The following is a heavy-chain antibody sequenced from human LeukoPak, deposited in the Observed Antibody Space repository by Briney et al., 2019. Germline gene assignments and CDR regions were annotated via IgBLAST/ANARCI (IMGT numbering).Heavy chain of an antibody. CDR1: GFTFSSYS. CDR3: ARVGFLEWLPDYHYYGMDV. D-gene: IGHD3-3*01. V-gene: IGHV3-21*01. J-gene: IGHJ6*02. CDR2: ISSSSSYI. Sequence: GGSLRLSCAASGFTFSSYSMNWVRQAPGKGLEWVSSISSSSSYIYYADSVKGRFTISRDNAKNSLYLQMNSLRAEDTAVYYCARVGFLEWLPDYHYYGMDVWGQGTTVTVSS.